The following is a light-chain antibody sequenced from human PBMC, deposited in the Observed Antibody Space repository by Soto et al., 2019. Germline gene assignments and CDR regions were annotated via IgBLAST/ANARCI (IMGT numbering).Light chain of an antibody. CDR2: DAS. CDR3: QQGS. J-gene: IGKJ4*01. Sequence: EIVFTQSPATLSLSPGERATLSCRASQSASSYLAWYQQKPGQAPRLLIYDASNRATGIPARFSGSGSGTDFTLTISRLEPEDFAVYYCQQGSFGGGTKVDIK. CDR1: QSASSY. V-gene: IGKV3-11*01.